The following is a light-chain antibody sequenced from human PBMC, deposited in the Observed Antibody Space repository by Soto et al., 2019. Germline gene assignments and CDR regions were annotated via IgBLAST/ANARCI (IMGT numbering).Light chain of an antibody. Sequence: DIQLTQSPSSLSASVGDRVTITCRVSQGVNNYLNWYRQKPGKVPKLLIYGASHLQSGVPSRFSGSGAATDFTLTISSLQPEDVASYCGQRTYNAPPYTCGQGTKLEIK. V-gene: IGKV1-27*01. J-gene: IGKJ2*01. CDR1: QGVNNY. CDR3: QRTYNAPPYT. CDR2: GAS.